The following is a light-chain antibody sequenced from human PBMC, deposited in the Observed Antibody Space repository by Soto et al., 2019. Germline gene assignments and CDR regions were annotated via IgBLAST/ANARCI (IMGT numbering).Light chain of an antibody. CDR3: QSYDSSLNSYA. J-gene: IGLJ1*01. CDR2: SNA. Sequence: QSALTQPPSVSEAPGQRVTISCTGTSSDIGAGYDVHWYQQLPGAAPKLLIYSNAIRPSGVPDRFSGSKSGTSASLAITGLRAEDEADYYCQSYDSSLNSYAFGTGTKVTVL. CDR1: SSDIGAGYD. V-gene: IGLV1-40*01.